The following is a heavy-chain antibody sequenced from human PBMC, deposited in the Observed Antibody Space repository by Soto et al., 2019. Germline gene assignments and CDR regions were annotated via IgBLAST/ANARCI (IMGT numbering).Heavy chain of an antibody. CDR2: FDPEDGET. V-gene: IGHV1-24*01. J-gene: IGHJ6*02. CDR3: ASRIYGDYVVDYYYGMDV. D-gene: IGHD4-17*01. Sequence: GASVKVSCKVSGYTLTELSMHWVRQAPGKGLEWMGGFDPEDGETIYAQKFQGRVTMTEDTSTDTAYMELSSLRSEDTAVYYCASRIYGDYVVDYYYGMDVWGQGTTVTVS. CDR1: GYTLTELS.